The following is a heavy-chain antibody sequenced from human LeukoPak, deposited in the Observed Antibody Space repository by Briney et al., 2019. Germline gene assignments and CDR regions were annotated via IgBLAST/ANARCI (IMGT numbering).Heavy chain of an antibody. CDR2: IHGGGGST. CDR3: TKDRPGWGSSFQY. Sequence: GGSLRLSCAASGFTFSSYAMNWVRQAPGKGLEWVSAIHGGGGSTYYADSVKGRFTISRDNSKNTLYLQMNGLRDEDRAVYYCTKDRPGWGSSFQYWGEGTVVTVSS. CDR1: GFTFSSYA. V-gene: IGHV3-23*01. D-gene: IGHD6-19*01. J-gene: IGHJ4*02.